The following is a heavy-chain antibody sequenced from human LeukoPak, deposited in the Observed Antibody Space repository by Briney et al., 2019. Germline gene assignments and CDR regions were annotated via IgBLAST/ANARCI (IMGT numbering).Heavy chain of an antibody. CDR3: ARVDCSSTSCYDYYYGMDV. CDR1: GGTFSSYA. V-gene: IGHV1-69*01. CDR2: IIPIFGTA. D-gene: IGHD2-2*01. J-gene: IGHJ6*04. Sequence: SVKVSCKASGGTFSSYAISWVRQAPGQGLEWMGGIIPIFGTANYAQKFQGRVTITADESTSTAYMELSSLRSEDTAVYYCARVDCSSTSCYDYYYGMDVWGKGTTVTVSS.